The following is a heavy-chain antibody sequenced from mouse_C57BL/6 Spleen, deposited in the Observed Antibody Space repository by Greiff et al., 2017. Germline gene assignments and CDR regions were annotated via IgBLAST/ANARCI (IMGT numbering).Heavy chain of an antibody. D-gene: IGHD2-3*01. Sequence: QVQLQQPGAELVKPGASVKLSCKASGYTFTSYWMHWVKQRPGQGLEWIGMIHPNSGSTNYNAKFKSKATLTVYKSSSTAYMQLSSLTSEDSAVYYCARGRDCYYFAYWGQGTLVTVSA. CDR3: ARGRDCYYFAY. J-gene: IGHJ3*01. CDR1: GYTFTSYW. V-gene: IGHV1-64*01. CDR2: IHPNSGST.